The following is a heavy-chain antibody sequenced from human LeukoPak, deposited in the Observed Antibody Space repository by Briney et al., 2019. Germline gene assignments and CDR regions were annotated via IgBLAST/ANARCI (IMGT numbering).Heavy chain of an antibody. Sequence: GGSLRLSCAASGFTFRGYAMSWARQAPGKGLEWVSSISASGVSTYYADSMKGRFTISRDNSKNTLYLQMNSLRAEDTAVYYCAKGIVVVPAAKSFDYWGQGTLVTVSS. CDR3: AKGIVVVPAAKSFDY. V-gene: IGHV3-23*01. J-gene: IGHJ4*02. CDR2: ISASGVST. CDR1: GFTFRGYA. D-gene: IGHD2-2*01.